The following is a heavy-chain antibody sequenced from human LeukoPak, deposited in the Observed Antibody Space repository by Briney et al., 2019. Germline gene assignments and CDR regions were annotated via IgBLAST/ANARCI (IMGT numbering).Heavy chain of an antibody. Sequence: TSVKVSCKASGYIFISYGCSWVRQAPGQGLEWMGWISAYSGNTNYAQKFQGRVNMTTDTSTSTAYMELKSPRSDDTAVCYCARDGSTTWGAFDIWGQGTLVTVSS. CDR3: ARDGSTTWGAFDI. CDR2: ISAYSGNT. J-gene: IGHJ3*02. D-gene: IGHD4-17*01. CDR1: GYIFISYG. V-gene: IGHV1-18*01.